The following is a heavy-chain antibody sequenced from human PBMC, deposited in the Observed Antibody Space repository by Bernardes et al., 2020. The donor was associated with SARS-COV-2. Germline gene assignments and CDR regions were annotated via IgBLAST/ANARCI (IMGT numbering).Heavy chain of an antibody. Sequence: GGSLRLSCAASGFTLRTNAMSWVRQAPGKGLEWVAGMSGSDDSSYYRDSVKGRFTISRDNAKNTFFLQMNTLRAEDTAVYYCAKDYCDSDCDFFDYWGQGTPVTVSS. D-gene: IGHD2-21*02. V-gene: IGHV3-23*01. CDR1: GFTLRTNA. CDR2: MSGSDDSS. CDR3: AKDYCDSDCDFFDY. J-gene: IGHJ4*02.